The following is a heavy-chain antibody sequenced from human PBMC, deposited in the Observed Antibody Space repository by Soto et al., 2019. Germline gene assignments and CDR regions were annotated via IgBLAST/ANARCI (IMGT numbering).Heavy chain of an antibody. J-gene: IGHJ5*02. CDR1: GYTFTSYG. Sequence: QVQLVQSGAEVKKPGASVKVSCKASGYTFTSYGISWVRQAPGQGLEWMGWINAYNGNTNYAQKLQGRVTMTTDTATGTAYMELRSLGTDDTAVYYCARVLPPFDPWGQGTLVTVSS. CDR2: INAYNGNT. V-gene: IGHV1-18*01. CDR3: ARVLPPFDP.